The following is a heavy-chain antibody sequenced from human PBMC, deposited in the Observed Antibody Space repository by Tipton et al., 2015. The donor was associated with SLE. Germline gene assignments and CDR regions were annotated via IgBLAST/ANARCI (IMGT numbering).Heavy chain of an antibody. CDR2: VYYSGST. J-gene: IGHJ5*02. CDR3: ARETRIRGNNWFDP. V-gene: IGHV4-30-4*01. Sequence: TLSLTCTVSGGSISSGDYFWSWIRQPPGKGLEWIGYVYYSGSTYYNPSLKSRVTISVDTSKNQFSLKLSSVTAADTAVYYCARETRIRGNNWFDPWGQGTLVTVSS. CDR1: GGSISSGDYF. D-gene: IGHD3-10*01.